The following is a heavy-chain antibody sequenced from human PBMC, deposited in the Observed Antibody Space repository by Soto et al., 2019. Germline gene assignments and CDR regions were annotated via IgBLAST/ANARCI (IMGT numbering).Heavy chain of an antibody. V-gene: IGHV3-33*01. CDR1: GFTFSSYG. Sequence: PGGSLRLSCAASGFTFSSYGMHWVRQAPGKGLEWVAVIWYDGSNKYYADSVKGRFTISRDNSKNTLYLQMNSLRAEDTAVYYCARELIAVAGTDYYYYGMDVWGQGTTVTVSS. J-gene: IGHJ6*02. D-gene: IGHD6-19*01. CDR2: IWYDGSNK. CDR3: ARELIAVAGTDYYYYGMDV.